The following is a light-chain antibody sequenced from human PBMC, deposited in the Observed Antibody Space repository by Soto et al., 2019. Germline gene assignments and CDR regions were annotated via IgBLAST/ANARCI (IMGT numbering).Light chain of an antibody. CDR3: QQYNNWPLT. CDR2: DAS. CDR1: ESVFGY. Sequence: EIGLTQSPATLSLSPGERATLYCRASESVFGYLAWYQHKPGQAPRLLIYDASTRATGIPARFSGSGSGTEFTLTISSLQSEDFAVYYCQQYNNWPLTFGQGTRLEIK. J-gene: IGKJ5*01. V-gene: IGKV3-15*01.